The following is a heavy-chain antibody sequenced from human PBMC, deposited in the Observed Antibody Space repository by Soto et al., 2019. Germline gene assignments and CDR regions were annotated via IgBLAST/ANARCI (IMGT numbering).Heavy chain of an antibody. Sequence: QVQLQESGPGLVKPSGTLSLTCVVSGGSISSTNWWSWVRQPPGKGLEWIGDIYHSGSTNYNPSLKSRLTLSVDKSKNQFSLKLTSVTAADTAGYYCATKRSGGLQFFDLWGRGTLVTVSS. CDR1: GGSISSTNW. D-gene: IGHD3-3*01. CDR3: ATKRSGGLQFFDL. V-gene: IGHV4-4*02. CDR2: IYHSGST. J-gene: IGHJ2*01.